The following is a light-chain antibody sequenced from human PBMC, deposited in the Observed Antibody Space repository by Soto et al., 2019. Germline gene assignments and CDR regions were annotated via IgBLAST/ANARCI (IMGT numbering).Light chain of an antibody. J-gene: IGKJ2*01. CDR3: QHNTDFT. CDR1: SSSKW. V-gene: IGKV1-5*01. Sequence: DIQMTQSPSTRAASVGHTVTMTCRSSSKWLAWYQKKPGKAPKLLIYDVSNLERGVPPRFSGSTSGAESTLTITGLQPDDLGTYYCQHNTDFTFGQGTKVEIK. CDR2: DVS.